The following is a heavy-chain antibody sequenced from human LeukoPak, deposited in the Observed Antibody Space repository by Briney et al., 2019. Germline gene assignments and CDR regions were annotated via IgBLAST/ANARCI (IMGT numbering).Heavy chain of an antibody. CDR3: ARQQYFYGSVSYYISGGYYYYMDV. V-gene: IGHV3-7*01. D-gene: IGHD3-10*01. Sequence: PGGSLRLSCAASRFTFTTYWMTWVRQAPGQGLEWVANIKEDGSEKYYVDSVKGRFTISRDNAKNSLFLQMNSLRVEDTAVYYCARQQYFYGSVSYYISGGYYYYMDVWGTGTTVTISS. CDR1: RFTFTTYW. J-gene: IGHJ6*03. CDR2: IKEDGSEK.